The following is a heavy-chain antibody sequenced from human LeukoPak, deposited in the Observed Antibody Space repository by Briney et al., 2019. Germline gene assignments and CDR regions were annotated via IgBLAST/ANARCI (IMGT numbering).Heavy chain of an antibody. CDR1: GYTFTSYG. CDR2: ISTYNVNT. Sequence: ASVKVSCKASGYTFTSYGISWVRQAPGQGLEWMGWISTYNVNTNYAQKLQGRVTMTTDTSTSTAYMELRSLRSDDTAVYYCARVSAGDFWSGYYTYLYYYYYMDVWGKGTTVTVSS. V-gene: IGHV1-18*01. D-gene: IGHD3-3*01. CDR3: ARVSAGDFWSGYYTYLYYYYYMDV. J-gene: IGHJ6*03.